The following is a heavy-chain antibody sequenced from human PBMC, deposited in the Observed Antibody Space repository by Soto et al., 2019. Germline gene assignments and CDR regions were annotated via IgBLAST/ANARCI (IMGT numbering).Heavy chain of an antibody. Sequence: SETLSLTCTVSGGSISSSSYYWGWIRQPPGKGLEWIGSIYYSGSTYYNPSLKSRVTISVDTSKNQFSLKLSSVTAADTAVHYCARHSLAYSTFEDWFDPWGQGTLVTVSS. CDR1: GGSISSSSYY. D-gene: IGHD6-13*01. J-gene: IGHJ5*02. CDR2: IYYSGST. CDR3: ARHSLAYSTFEDWFDP. V-gene: IGHV4-39*01.